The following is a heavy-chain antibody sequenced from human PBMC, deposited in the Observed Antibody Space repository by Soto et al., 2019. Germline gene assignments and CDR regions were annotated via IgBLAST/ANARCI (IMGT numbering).Heavy chain of an antibody. CDR2: TYYSGIT. D-gene: IGHD5-12*01. V-gene: IGHV4-30-4*01. J-gene: IGHJ4*02. CDR1: GGSTSSGDYY. Sequence: PSETLSLTCTVSGGSTSSGDYYWSWIRQPPGKGLEWIGYTYYSGITYYNPSLKNRLTISQDTSKNQFSLKLRSVTAADTAVYYCARQYGGYEYYFDYWGQGTLVTVSS. CDR3: ARQYGGYEYYFDY.